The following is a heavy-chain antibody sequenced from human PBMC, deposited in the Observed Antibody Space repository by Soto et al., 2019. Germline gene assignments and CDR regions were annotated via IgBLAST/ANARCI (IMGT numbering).Heavy chain of an antibody. Sequence: GESLKISCQGSGYSFASYWIGWVRQMPGKDLEWMGTIYPGDSDTRYSPSFQGQVTISADKSLRTAYLQWTSLKASDTALYYCARTRSFTLGFYYDGMDVWGQGTTVTVSS. D-gene: IGHD6-6*01. J-gene: IGHJ6*02. CDR2: IYPGDSDT. CDR3: ARTRSFTLGFYYDGMDV. CDR1: GYSFASYW. V-gene: IGHV5-51*01.